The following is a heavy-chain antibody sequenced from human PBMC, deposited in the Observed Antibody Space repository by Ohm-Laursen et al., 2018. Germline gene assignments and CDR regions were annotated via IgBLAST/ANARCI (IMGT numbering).Heavy chain of an antibody. CDR2: ISYDGSNK. J-gene: IGHJ4*02. CDR3: AKDFADSSGYPYFDY. Sequence: SLRLSCTASGFTFSSYGMHWVRQAPGKGLEWVAVISYDGSNKYYADSVKGRFTISRDNSKNTLYLQMNSLRAEDTAVYYCAKDFADSSGYPYFDYWGQGTLVTVS. CDR1: GFTFSSYG. V-gene: IGHV3-30*18. D-gene: IGHD3-22*01.